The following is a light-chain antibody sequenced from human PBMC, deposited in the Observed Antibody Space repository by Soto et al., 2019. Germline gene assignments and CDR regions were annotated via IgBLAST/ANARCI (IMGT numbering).Light chain of an antibody. Sequence: DIQLTQSPSFLSASVGDRVTITCRASQGISSYLAWYQQKPGKAPNLLIHTASTLQSGVPSRFSGSGSGTEFTLTIIRLQPADFASYYSQQRNSYPIPFCQRTRLPIE. CDR1: QGISSY. J-gene: IGKJ5*01. CDR2: TAS. V-gene: IGKV1-9*01. CDR3: QQRNSYPIP.